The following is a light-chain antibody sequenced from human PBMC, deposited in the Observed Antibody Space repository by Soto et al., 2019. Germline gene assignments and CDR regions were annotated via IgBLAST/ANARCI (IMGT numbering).Light chain of an antibody. CDR1: SSNIGSNN. CDR3: AAWDNGLSGYV. J-gene: IGLJ1*01. CDR2: SNS. Sequence: QSFVTQPPSSSVTPGQRVTISCSGSSSNIGSNNVYWYQQLPGSAPKLLMHSNSQRPSGIPDRFSGSKSGTSASLAISGLRSEDEADYYCAAWDNGLSGYVFGTGTKVTVL. V-gene: IGLV1-47*02.